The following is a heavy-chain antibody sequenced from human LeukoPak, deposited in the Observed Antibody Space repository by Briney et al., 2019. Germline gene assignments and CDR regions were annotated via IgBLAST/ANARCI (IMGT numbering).Heavy chain of an antibody. D-gene: IGHD2-2*01. V-gene: IGHV3-30*02. CDR3: AKGSKYCSSTSCLLPHN. CDR2: IRYDGSNK. Sequence: GGSLRLSCAASGFTFSSYGMHWVRQAPGKGLEWVAFIRYDGSNKYYADSVEGRFTISRDNSKNTLYLQMNSLRAEDTAVYYCAKGSKYCSSTSCLLPHNWGQGTLVTVSS. J-gene: IGHJ4*02. CDR1: GFTFSSYG.